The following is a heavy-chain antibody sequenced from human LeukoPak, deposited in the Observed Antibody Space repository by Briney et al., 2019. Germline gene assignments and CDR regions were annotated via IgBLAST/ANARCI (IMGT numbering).Heavy chain of an antibody. CDR2: IYNGGST. CDR1: GFTVSSNY. Sequence: PGGSLRLSCAASGFTVSSNYMSWVRQAPGKGLEWVSVIYNGGSTYYADSVKGRFTISRDNAENTLYLQMNSLRAEDTAMYYCARQYSYDSSGYYPWDYWGQGTLVTVSS. J-gene: IGHJ4*02. D-gene: IGHD3-22*01. CDR3: ARQYSYDSSGYYPWDY. V-gene: IGHV3-66*04.